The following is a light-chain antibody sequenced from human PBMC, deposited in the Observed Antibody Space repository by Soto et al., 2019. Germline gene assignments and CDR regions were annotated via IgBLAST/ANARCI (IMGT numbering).Light chain of an antibody. CDR3: QQHGSSSYT. CDR2: SVS. V-gene: IGKV3-20*01. J-gene: IGKJ2*01. CDR1: QSVTGTY. Sequence: EIVLTQSPGTLSLSPGERATLSCRASQSVTGTYLAWYQQKPGQAPRLLIYSVSSRATGIPDRFSGSGSGTDFTLTISRPEPEDSAVYYCQQHGSSSYTFGQGTKLEI.